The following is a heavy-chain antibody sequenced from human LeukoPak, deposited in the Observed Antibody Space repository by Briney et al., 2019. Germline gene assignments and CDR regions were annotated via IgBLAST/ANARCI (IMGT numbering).Heavy chain of an antibody. D-gene: IGHD2-8*01. V-gene: IGHV4-59*12. CDR2: FHNSGTS. CDR1: DDSISDYY. J-gene: IGHJ5*02. Sequence: SETLSLTCTVSDDSISDYYRGWIRQPPGKGLEWIGYFHNSGTSTYNPSLKSRVTISADTSKNQFSLKLSSVTAADTAVYYCAGYCTNGVCSGNWFDPWGQGTLVTVSS. CDR3: AGYCTNGVCSGNWFDP.